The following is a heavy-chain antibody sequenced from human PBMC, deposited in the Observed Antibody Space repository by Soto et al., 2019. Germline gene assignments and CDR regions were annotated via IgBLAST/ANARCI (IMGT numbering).Heavy chain of an antibody. Sequence: GGSLRLSCVASGFTFSDHCMDWVRQAPGKGLEWVAHNRNKADSYSTEYAASVKGRFTISRDDSKNSLYLEMNSLKTEDTAVYYCASAYGGVYYSPGVWGQGTTVTVSS. D-gene: IGHD1-26*01. CDR2: NRNKADSYST. CDR1: GFTFSDHC. CDR3: ASAYGGVYYSPGV. V-gene: IGHV3-72*01. J-gene: IGHJ6*02.